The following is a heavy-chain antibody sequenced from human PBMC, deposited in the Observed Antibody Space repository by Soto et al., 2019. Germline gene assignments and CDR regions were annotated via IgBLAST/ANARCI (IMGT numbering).Heavy chain of an antibody. J-gene: IGHJ4*02. D-gene: IGHD2-8*01. CDR1: GFTFTDYH. V-gene: IGHV3-11*06. CDR3: ARSLRATSPLTF. CDR2: ISETGSHT. Sequence: KPRGSLRLSCEASGFTFTDYHMSWIRQAPGKGLEWVALISETGSHTAYAESVRGRFTISRDNARPSVFLQMNSLRSDDTAVYFCARSLRATSPLTFWGQGTPVTVSS.